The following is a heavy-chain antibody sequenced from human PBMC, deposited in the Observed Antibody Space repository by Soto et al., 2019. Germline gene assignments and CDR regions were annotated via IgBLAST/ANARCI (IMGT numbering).Heavy chain of an antibody. CDR2: IYYSGNT. V-gene: IGHV4-59*03. J-gene: IGHJ3*02. CDR1: GASISSSY. D-gene: IGHD2-2*01. Sequence: QVQLQESGPGLVKPSETLSLTCTVSGASISSSYWCWIRQPPGEGLEWIGYIYYSGNTNYNPSHKSRVTISVDTTKNQFSQKLNSVTAADTAVYYFAGTGFTRPGAFEIWGQGTMVTVSS. CDR3: AGTGFTRPGAFEI.